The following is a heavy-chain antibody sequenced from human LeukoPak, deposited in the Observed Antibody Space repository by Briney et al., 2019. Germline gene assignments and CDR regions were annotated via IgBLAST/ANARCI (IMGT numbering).Heavy chain of an antibody. CDR1: GGSISSGNYY. Sequence: SQTLSLTCTVSGGSISSGNYYWSWIRQPPGKGLEWIGYVYYSGSTYYNPSLKSRVSMSLDTSKNQFSLKLSSVTAADTAVYYCAGTGVGATTGAFDIWGQGTMVTVSS. J-gene: IGHJ3*02. CDR3: AGTGVGATTGAFDI. V-gene: IGHV4-30-4*08. D-gene: IGHD1-26*01. CDR2: VYYSGST.